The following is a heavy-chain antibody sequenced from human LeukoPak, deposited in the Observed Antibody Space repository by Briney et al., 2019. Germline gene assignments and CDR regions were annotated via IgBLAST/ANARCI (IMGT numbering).Heavy chain of an antibody. CDR2: IYTSGST. V-gene: IGHV4-4*07. CDR1: GGSISSYY. J-gene: IGHJ3*02. D-gene: IGHD6-19*01. Sequence: SETLPLTCTVSGGSISSYYWSWIRQPAGKGLEWIGRIYTSGSTNYNPSLKSRVTMSVDTSKNQFSLKLSSVTAADTAVYYCARASSGWLMEYDAFDIWGQGTMVTVSS. CDR3: ARASSGWLMEYDAFDI.